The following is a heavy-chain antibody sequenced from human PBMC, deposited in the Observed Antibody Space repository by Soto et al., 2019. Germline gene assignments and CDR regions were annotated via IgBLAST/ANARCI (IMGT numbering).Heavy chain of an antibody. CDR2: ISAYNGNT. D-gene: IGHD3-3*01. V-gene: IGHV1-18*01. CDR1: GYTFTSYG. Sequence: GASVKVSCKASGYTFTSYGISWVRQAPGQGLEWMGWISAYNGNTNYAQKLQGRVTMTTDTSTSTAYMELRSLRSDDTAVYYCARERYYDFWSGYSINYYYYFMAVWGKGTTVTVSS. J-gene: IGHJ6*03. CDR3: ARERYYDFWSGYSINYYYYFMAV.